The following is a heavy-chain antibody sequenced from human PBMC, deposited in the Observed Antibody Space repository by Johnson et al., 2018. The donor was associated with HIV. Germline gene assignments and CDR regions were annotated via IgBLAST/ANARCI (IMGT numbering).Heavy chain of an antibody. J-gene: IGHJ3*02. V-gene: IGHV3-30-3*01. Sequence: QEQLVESGGSVVQPGRSLRLSCAASGFTFSSYALHWVRQAPGKGLEWVAVISYDVSNKYYTDSVKGRFTISRDNSKNTLYLQMNSLRAEDTAVYYCASGAAAAPDAFDIWGQGTMVTVSS. CDR1: GFTFSSYA. CDR2: ISYDVSNK. D-gene: IGHD6-13*01. CDR3: ASGAAAAPDAFDI.